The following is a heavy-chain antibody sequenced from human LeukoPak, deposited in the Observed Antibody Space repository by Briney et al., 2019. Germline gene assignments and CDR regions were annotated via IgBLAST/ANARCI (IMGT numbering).Heavy chain of an antibody. J-gene: IGHJ4*02. CDR1: GFTFSSYG. CDR2: ISHDGSDK. Sequence: PGRSLRLSCEVSGFTFSSYGMHCVRQAPGKGLEWVAVISHDGSDKYYADSVKGRFTISRDNSKNTVFLQMNSLRDDDTAVYYCARESYWGSIGKGFDYWGPGTLVTVSS. CDR3: ARESYWGSIGKGFDY. D-gene: IGHD7-27*01. V-gene: IGHV3-30*03.